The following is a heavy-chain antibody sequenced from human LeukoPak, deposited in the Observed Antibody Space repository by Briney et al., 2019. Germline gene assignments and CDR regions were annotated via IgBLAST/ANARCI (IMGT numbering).Heavy chain of an antibody. D-gene: IGHD3-3*01. CDR2: ISGSGGST. CDR3: AKDLWKADY. J-gene: IGHJ4*02. Sequence: GGSLRLSCAASGFTFRSYAMSWVRQAPGKGLEWVSAISGSGGSTHYADSVKGRFSISRDNSKNTLYLQMNSLRADDTAVYYCAKDLWKADYWGQGTLVTVSS. V-gene: IGHV3-23*01. CDR1: GFTFRSYA.